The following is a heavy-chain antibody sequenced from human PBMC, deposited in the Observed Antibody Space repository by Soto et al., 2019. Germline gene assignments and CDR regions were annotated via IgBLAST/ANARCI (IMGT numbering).Heavy chain of an antibody. Sequence: PSENLSLTCTVSGGSISSSSYYWSWIRQPPGKGLEWIGEINHSGSTNYNPSLKSRVTISVDTSKNQFSLKLSSVTAADTAVYYCAKTSYYDFWSGPQNWFDPWGQGTLVTVSS. J-gene: IGHJ5*02. CDR2: INHSGST. D-gene: IGHD3-3*01. CDR3: AKTSYYDFWSGPQNWFDP. CDR1: GGSISSSSYY. V-gene: IGHV4-39*07.